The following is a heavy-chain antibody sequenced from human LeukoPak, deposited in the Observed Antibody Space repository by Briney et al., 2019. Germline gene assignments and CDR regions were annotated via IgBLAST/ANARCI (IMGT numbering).Heavy chain of an antibody. J-gene: IGHJ3*02. CDR2: IYPGDSDT. Sequence: GESLKISCKGSGYSSTSYWIGWVRQMPGKGLEWMGIIYPGDSDTRYSPSFQGQVTISADKSISTAYLQWSSLKASDTAMYYCATAKAVAGPSGAFDIWGQGTMVTVSS. CDR1: GYSSTSYW. CDR3: ATAKAVAGPSGAFDI. V-gene: IGHV5-51*01. D-gene: IGHD6-19*01.